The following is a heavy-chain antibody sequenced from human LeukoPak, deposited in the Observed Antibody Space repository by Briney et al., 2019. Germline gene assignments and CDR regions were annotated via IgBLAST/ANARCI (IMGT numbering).Heavy chain of an antibody. CDR2: IYYSGST. J-gene: IGHJ4*02. Sequence: PSETLSLTCTVSGGSISSSSYYWGWIRQPPGKGLEWIGSIYYSGSTYYNPSLKSRVTISVDTSKNQFSLKLSSVTAADTAVYYCARHRARRRWLQSLLDYWGQGTLVTVSS. V-gene: IGHV4-39*01. CDR1: GGSISSSSYY. CDR3: ARHRARRRWLQSLLDY. D-gene: IGHD5-24*01.